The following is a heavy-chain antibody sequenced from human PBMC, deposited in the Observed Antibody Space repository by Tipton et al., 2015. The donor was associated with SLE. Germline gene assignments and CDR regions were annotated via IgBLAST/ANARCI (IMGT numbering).Heavy chain of an antibody. J-gene: IGHJ4*02. V-gene: IGHV1-18*01. D-gene: IGHD5-12*01. Sequence: QLVQSGPEMKKPGASVRVSCKASGFTFSNSGISWVRQAPGQGLEWMGWISTYSGVTNYAPTLQDRVTMTTDTSTSTAYMELRSLRSDDTAVYYCARSIVATTDFDYWGQGTLVTVSS. CDR2: ISTYSGVT. CDR1: GFTFSNSG. CDR3: ARSIVATTDFDY.